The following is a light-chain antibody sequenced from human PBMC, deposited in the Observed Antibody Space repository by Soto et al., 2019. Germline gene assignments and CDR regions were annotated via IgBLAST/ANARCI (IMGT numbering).Light chain of an antibody. J-gene: IGKJ4*01. CDR2: DAS. CDR1: QSVSSY. CDR3: QQRSHWPSLT. Sequence: EIVLTQSPATLSLSPGERATLSCRASQSVSSYLAWYQQKPGQAPRLLIYDASNRATGIPARFSGSGSGTAFTLTISSLEHEAFAVYYCQQRSHWPSLTFGGGTKVQIK. V-gene: IGKV3-11*01.